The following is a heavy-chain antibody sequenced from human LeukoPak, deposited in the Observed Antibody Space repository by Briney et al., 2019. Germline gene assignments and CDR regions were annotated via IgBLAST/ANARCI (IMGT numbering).Heavy chain of an antibody. Sequence: SETLSLTCTVSGGSITSYYWSWIRQPLGKGLEWIGYIYYSGSTNYNPSLKSRVTISVDPSKNQFSLKLSSVTAADTAVYYCARFVNILTGYYPDYWGQGTLVTVSS. V-gene: IGHV4-59*12. CDR3: ARFVNILTGYYPDY. D-gene: IGHD3-9*01. J-gene: IGHJ4*02. CDR2: IYYSGST. CDR1: GGSITSYY.